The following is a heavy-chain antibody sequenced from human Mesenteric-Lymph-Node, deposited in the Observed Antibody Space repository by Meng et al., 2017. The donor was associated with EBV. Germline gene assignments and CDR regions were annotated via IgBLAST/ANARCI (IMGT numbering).Heavy chain of an antibody. V-gene: IGHV4-4*02. CDR3: ARASVVVTATPFDY. Sequence: QVPPQASAPGRVKPSGTLSLPWAVSGGSISSSNWWSWVRQPPGKGLEWIGEIYHSGSTNYNPSLKSRVTISVDKSKNQFSLKLSSVTAADTAVYYCARASVVVTATPFDYWGQGTLVTVSS. CDR2: IYHSGST. J-gene: IGHJ4*02. D-gene: IGHD2-21*02. CDR1: GGSISSSNW.